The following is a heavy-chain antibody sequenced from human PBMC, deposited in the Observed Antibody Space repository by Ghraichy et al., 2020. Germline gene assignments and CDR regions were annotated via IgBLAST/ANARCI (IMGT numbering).Heavy chain of an antibody. Sequence: GSLSLTCAVYGGSFSGYWWSWIRQPPGKGLEWIGEINHSGGTNYNPSLKTRVTISVDTSKNQFSLKLNSVTAADAAVYYCARGTVSSSWYVVYWGQGTLVTVSS. J-gene: IGHJ4*02. CDR2: INHSGGT. D-gene: IGHD6-13*01. V-gene: IGHV4-34*01. CDR3: ARGTVSSSWYVVY. CDR1: GGSFSGYW.